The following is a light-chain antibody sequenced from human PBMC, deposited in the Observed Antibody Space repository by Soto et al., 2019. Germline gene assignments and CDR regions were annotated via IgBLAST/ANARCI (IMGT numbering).Light chain of an antibody. Sequence: DIVLTQSPGTLSLSPGERATLSCRASQTVSSNNLAWYQQKRCQAPRLLIYGASSRAAAIPDRFRGSGSGTDFTLIISSLATEDFAVYYCQQYGSSPFTFGPGTAVDIK. CDR3: QQYGSSPFT. CDR2: GAS. J-gene: IGKJ3*01. CDR1: QTVSSNN. V-gene: IGKV3-20*01.